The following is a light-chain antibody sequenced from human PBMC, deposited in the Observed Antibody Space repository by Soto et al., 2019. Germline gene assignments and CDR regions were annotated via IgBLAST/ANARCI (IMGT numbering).Light chain of an antibody. J-gene: IGLJ2*01. CDR2: NNN. CDR1: SSNIGSNY. V-gene: IGLV1-47*01. Sequence: QSVLTQPPSASGTPGQRVTISCSGSSSNIGSNYVYWYQQLPGTAPKLLIYNNNQQPSGVPDRFSGSKSGTSASLAISGLRSEDEAGYYCAAWDDSLSGLEFGGGTKLTVL. CDR3: AAWDDSLSGLE.